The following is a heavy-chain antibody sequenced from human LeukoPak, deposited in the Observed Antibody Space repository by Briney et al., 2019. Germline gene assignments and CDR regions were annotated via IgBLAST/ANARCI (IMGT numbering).Heavy chain of an antibody. V-gene: IGHV3-23*01. J-gene: IGHJ5*02. CDR3: ANEKIVVVIRYWFDP. Sequence: PGGSLRLSCAASGFTFSSYAMSWVRQAPGKGLEWVSAISGSGGSTYYADSVKGRFTISRDNSKNTLYLQMNSLRAEDTAVYYCANEKIVVVIRYWFDPWGQGTLVTVSS. CDR2: ISGSGGST. D-gene: IGHD3-22*01. CDR1: GFTFSSYA.